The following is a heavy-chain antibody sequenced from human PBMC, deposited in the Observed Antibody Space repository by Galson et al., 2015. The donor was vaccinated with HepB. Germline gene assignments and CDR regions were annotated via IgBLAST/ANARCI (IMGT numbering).Heavy chain of an antibody. Sequence: SVKVSCKASGGTLTSYVISWVRQAPGQGLEWMGGIIPIFGTANYAQKFQGRVTITADKSTSTAYMELSGLRSEDTAVYYCARALKYYYERLSYCGPKPYYDYGMDVWGQGTAVSVSS. CDR3: ARALKYYYERLSYCGPKPYYDYGMDV. V-gene: IGHV1-69*06. CDR2: IIPIFGTA. J-gene: IGHJ6*02. CDR1: GGTLTSYV. D-gene: IGHD3-22*01.